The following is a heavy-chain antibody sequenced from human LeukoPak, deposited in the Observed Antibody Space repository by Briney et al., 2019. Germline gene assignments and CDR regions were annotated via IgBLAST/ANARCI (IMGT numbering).Heavy chain of an antibody. CDR2: IYNSGST. J-gene: IGHJ4*02. CDR3: ARALYSRSRYFYS. Sequence: SETLSLTCTVSGGSISGYFWSWIRQPPGKGLEWIGYIYNSGSTNYNPSLTSRVTISLDTSKNQFSLKLSSVTAADTAVYYCARALYSRSRYFYSWGQGTLVTVSS. CDR1: GGSISGYF. D-gene: IGHD6-6*01. V-gene: IGHV4-59*01.